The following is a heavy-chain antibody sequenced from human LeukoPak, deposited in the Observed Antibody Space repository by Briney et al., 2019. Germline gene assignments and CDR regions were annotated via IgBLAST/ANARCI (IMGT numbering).Heavy chain of an antibody. CDR3: ARSSSAWYYFDY. Sequence: SETLSLTCTVSGGSISGFYWSWIRQPPGKGLEWIGYIYSSGSTNYNPSLKSRVTMSVDTSKNQFSLKLSSVTAADTAVYYCARSSSAWYYFDYWGQGILVTVSS. CDR2: IYSSGST. J-gene: IGHJ4*02. CDR1: GGSISGFY. V-gene: IGHV4-4*09. D-gene: IGHD6-19*01.